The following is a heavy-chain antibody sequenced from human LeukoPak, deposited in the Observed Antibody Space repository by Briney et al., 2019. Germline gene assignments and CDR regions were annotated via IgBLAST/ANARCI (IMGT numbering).Heavy chain of an antibody. V-gene: IGHV4-61*02. Sequence: SQTLSLTCTVSGDSISSGNYYWSWIRQPAGKGLEWIGRIYTSGSTNYNPSLKSRVTISVDTSKNQFSLKLSSVTAADTAVYYCASDYYDSSGSFDYWGQGTLVTVSS. J-gene: IGHJ4*02. D-gene: IGHD3-22*01. CDR3: ASDYYDSSGSFDY. CDR2: IYTSGST. CDR1: GDSISSGNYY.